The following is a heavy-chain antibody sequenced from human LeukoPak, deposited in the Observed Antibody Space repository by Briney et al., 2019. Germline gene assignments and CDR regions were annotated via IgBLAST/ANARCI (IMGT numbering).Heavy chain of an antibody. CDR3: AKASNSRGLRY. CDR1: GFTFDDYA. D-gene: IGHD3-10*01. J-gene: IGHJ4*02. V-gene: IGHV3-43*02. CDR2: ISGDGGST. Sequence: GGSLRLSCAASGFTFDDYAMHGVRQAPGKGLEWVSLISGDGGSTYYADSVKCRFTISRDNSKNSLYLQMNSLRTQDTASYYCAKASNSRGLRYWGQGTLVTVSS.